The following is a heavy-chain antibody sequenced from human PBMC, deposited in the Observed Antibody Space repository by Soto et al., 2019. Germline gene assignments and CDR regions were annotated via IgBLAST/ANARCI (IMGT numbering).Heavy chain of an antibody. CDR1: VGSISSYY. V-gene: IGHV4-59*01. Sequence: ETLYSTGTVSVGSISSYYWSWIRQPPGKGLEWIGYIYYSGSTNYNPSLKSRVTISVDTSKNQFSLKLSSVTAADTAVYYCARGPYYDILTGYYRDYYYGMDVWGQGTTVTVSS. CDR2: IYYSGST. CDR3: ARGPYYDILTGYYRDYYYGMDV. D-gene: IGHD3-9*01. J-gene: IGHJ6*02.